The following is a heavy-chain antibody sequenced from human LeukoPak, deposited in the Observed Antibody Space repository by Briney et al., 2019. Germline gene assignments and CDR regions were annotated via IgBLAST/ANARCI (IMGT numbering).Heavy chain of an antibody. D-gene: IGHD2-2*01. Sequence: GASVKVSCKASGYTFTSYGISWVRQAPGQGLEWMGWISAYNGNTNYAQKLRGRVTMTTDTSTSTAYMELRSLRSDDTAVYYCARDQEDGYCSSTSCHRWFDPWGQGTLVTVSS. CDR2: ISAYNGNT. CDR3: ARDQEDGYCSSTSCHRWFDP. J-gene: IGHJ5*02. CDR1: GYTFTSYG. V-gene: IGHV1-18*04.